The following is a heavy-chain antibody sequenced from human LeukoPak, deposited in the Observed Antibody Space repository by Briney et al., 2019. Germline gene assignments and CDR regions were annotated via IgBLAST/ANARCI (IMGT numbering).Heavy chain of an antibody. CDR3: ARRRATMVRGAPYYFDY. CDR2: INHSGST. Sequence: SETLSLTCAVYGGSFSGYYWSWIRQPPGKGLEWFGEINHSGSTNYNPSLKSRVTISVDTSKNQFSLKLSSVTAADTAVYYCARRRATMVRGAPYYFDYWGQGTLVTVSS. J-gene: IGHJ4*02. V-gene: IGHV4-34*01. CDR1: GGSFSGYY. D-gene: IGHD3-10*01.